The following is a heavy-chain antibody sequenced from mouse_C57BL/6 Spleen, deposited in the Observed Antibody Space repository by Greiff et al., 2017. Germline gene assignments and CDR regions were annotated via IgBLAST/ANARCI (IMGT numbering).Heavy chain of an antibody. J-gene: IGHJ2*01. CDR3: ARGGTSYDLDY. V-gene: IGHV1-80*01. D-gene: IGHD2-3*01. Sequence: QVQLQQSGAELVKPGASVKISCKASGYAFSSYWMNWVKQRPGKGLEWIGQIYPGDGDTNYNGKFKGKATLTADKSSSTAYMQLSSLTSEDSAVYFGARGGTSYDLDYWGQGTTLTVSS. CDR2: IYPGDGDT. CDR1: GYAFSSYW.